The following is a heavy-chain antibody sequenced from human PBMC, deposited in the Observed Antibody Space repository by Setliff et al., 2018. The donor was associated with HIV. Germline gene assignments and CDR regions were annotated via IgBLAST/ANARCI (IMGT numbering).Heavy chain of an antibody. CDR1: GAFNSRHY. V-gene: IGHV4-59*11. CDR2: IYYSGST. Sequence: SETLSLTCTVSGAFNSRHYWSWIRQPPGKGLEWIGYIYYSGSTNYNPSLKSRVTISVDTSKNQFSLKLSSVTAADTAVYYCARASTMIVVVIKGFDIWGQGTMVTVSS. CDR3: ARASTMIVVVIKGFDI. J-gene: IGHJ3*02. D-gene: IGHD3-22*01.